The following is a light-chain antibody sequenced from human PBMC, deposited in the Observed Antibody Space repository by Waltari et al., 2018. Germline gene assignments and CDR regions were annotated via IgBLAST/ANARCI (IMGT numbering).Light chain of an antibody. CDR1: QYIRND. Sequence: IQLTQSPSFLSASVGDRVTITCRSIQYIRNDIGWYQQRPGRAPKLLIYGASYLHSGVPSRFSGSGSGTFFTLIISSLQPEDFATYYCLQDYSYPRTFGQGTKVDIK. CDR3: LQDYSYPRT. CDR2: GAS. V-gene: IGKV1-6*01. J-gene: IGKJ1*01.